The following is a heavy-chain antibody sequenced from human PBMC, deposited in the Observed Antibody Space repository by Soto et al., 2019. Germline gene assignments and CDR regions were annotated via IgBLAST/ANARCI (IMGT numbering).Heavy chain of an antibody. Sequence: QVQLQESGPGLVNPSETLSLTCTVSGVSFSTYYWSWIRQAPGKGLEWIGYIYYSGSSNYNPSLKSRVTMSVDTSKNQLSLKLSSVTAADTAVYYCARDQGGPFDYWGQGTLVTVSS. J-gene: IGHJ4*02. CDR3: ARDQGGPFDY. CDR1: GVSFSTYY. D-gene: IGHD2-15*01. CDR2: IYYSGSS. V-gene: IGHV4-59*01.